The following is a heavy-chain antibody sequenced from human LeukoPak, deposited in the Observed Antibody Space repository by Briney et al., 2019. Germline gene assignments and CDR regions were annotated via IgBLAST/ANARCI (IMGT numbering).Heavy chain of an antibody. CDR3: VKLNSWYWYYFDY. J-gene: IGHJ4*02. CDR2: ISPNPDGGTT. Sequence: GGSLRLSCAASGFIFSKAWMSWVRQAPEKGLEWVGRISPNPDGGTTDYAAPVKGRFTISRDNSKNTLYLQMSSLRADDTAVYYCVKLNSWYWYYFDYWGQGTLVTVSS. D-gene: IGHD6-13*01. CDR1: GFIFSKAW. V-gene: IGHV3-15*01.